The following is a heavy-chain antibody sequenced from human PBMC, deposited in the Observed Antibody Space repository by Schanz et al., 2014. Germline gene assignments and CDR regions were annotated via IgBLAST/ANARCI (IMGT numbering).Heavy chain of an antibody. CDR2: ISGSGGDT. V-gene: IGHV3-23*04. CDR1: GFTFSSYA. Sequence: VQLVESGGGVVQPGGSLRLSCAASGFTFSSYAMSWVRQAPGKGLEWVSAISGSGGDTYYADSVKGRFTISRDNSKNTLSVQMNSLRAEDTAVYYCARSPRMDVWGQGTMVTVSS. CDR3: ARSPRMDV. J-gene: IGHJ6*02.